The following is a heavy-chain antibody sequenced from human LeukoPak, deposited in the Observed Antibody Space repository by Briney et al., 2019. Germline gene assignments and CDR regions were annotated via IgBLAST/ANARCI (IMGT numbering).Heavy chain of an antibody. CDR3: AREYYDSSGYYYQTQGFDY. CDR1: GYTFTSYD. V-gene: IGHV1-8*01. Sequence: ASVKVSCKASGYTFTSYDINWVRQATGQGLEWMGWMNPNSGNTGYAQKFQGRVTMTRNTSISTAYMELSSLRSEDTAVYYCAREYYDSSGYYYQTQGFDYWGQGTLVTVSS. J-gene: IGHJ4*02. CDR2: MNPNSGNT. D-gene: IGHD3-22*01.